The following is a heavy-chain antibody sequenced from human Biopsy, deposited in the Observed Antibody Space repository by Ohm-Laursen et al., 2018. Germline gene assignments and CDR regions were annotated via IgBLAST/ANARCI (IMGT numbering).Heavy chain of an antibody. CDR1: GFSLNTRGMS. Sequence: TQTLTLTCTLSGFSLNTRGMSVTWIRQPPGKPLEWLGRIDQVDAKFYYGSLKTRLTISKDTSENQGVLTLTDVDPVDTATYYCARIPILVVPAAIVYRHRRHLQGLDVWGQGTTVIVSS. CDR2: IDQVDAK. CDR3: ARIPILVVPAAIVYRHRRHLQGLDV. V-gene: IGHV2-70*16. D-gene: IGHD2-2*02. J-gene: IGHJ6*02.